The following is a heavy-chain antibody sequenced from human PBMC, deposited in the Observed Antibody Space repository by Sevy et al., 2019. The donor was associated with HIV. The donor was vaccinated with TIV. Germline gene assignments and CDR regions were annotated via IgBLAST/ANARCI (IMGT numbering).Heavy chain of an antibody. Sequence: ASVKVSCKVSGYTLTQVSMHWVRQAPGEGLEWMESFDPEDGETIYAQKFQGRVTMTEDTSTDTAYMELNSLRSEDTAVYFCATTKDYYDSSGCPFDYWGQGTLVTVSS. CDR2: FDPEDGET. CDR3: ATTKDYYDSSGCPFDY. CDR1: GYTLTQVS. V-gene: IGHV1-24*01. D-gene: IGHD3-22*01. J-gene: IGHJ4*02.